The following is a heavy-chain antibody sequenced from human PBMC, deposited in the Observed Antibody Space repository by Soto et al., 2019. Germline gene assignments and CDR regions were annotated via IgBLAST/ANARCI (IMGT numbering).Heavy chain of an antibody. V-gene: IGHV1-69*13. Sequence: GASVKVSCKASGGTFSSYAISWVRQAPGQGLEWMGGIIPIFGTANYAQKFQGRVTITADESTSTAYMELSSLRSEDTAVYYCARDLWSGYYSNEYYFDYWGQGTLVSVSS. CDR3: ARDLWSGYYSNEYYFDY. J-gene: IGHJ4*02. D-gene: IGHD3-3*01. CDR2: IIPIFGTA. CDR1: GGTFSSYA.